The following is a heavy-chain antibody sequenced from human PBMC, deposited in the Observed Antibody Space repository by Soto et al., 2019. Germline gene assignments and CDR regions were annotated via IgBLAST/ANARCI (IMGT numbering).Heavy chain of an antibody. J-gene: IGHJ6*02. CDR3: ARDLAAAGTIYYYYGMDV. D-gene: IGHD6-13*01. CDR2: INPNSGGT. Sequence: ASVKVSCKASGYTFTGYYMHWVRQAPGQGLEWMGWINPNSGGTNYAQKFQGWVTMTRDTSISTAYMELGRLRSDDTAVYYCARDLAAAGTIYYYYGMDVWGQGTTVTVSS. V-gene: IGHV1-2*04. CDR1: GYTFTGYY.